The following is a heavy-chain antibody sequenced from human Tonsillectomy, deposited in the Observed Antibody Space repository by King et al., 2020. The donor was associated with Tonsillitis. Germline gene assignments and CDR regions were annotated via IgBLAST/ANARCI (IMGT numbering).Heavy chain of an antibody. CDR2: INPNSGDT. Sequence: VQLVESGAEVKKPGASVKVSCKASGYTFTGYFLHWVRQAPGQGLEWMGWINPNSGDTHYAQRFQAWVTMTRDTSISTAYMELSRLRSDDMAVYYCARVNWDDAFDIWGQGTMVTVSS. V-gene: IGHV1-2*04. J-gene: IGHJ3*02. CDR3: ARVNWDDAFDI. CDR1: GYTFTGYF. D-gene: IGHD1-1*01.